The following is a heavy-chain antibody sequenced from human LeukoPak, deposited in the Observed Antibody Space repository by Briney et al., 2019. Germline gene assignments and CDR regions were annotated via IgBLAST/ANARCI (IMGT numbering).Heavy chain of an antibody. Sequence: GGSLRLSCAASGFTFSSYAMSWVRQAPGKGLEWVSAISGSGGSTYYADSVKGRFTISRDNAKNSLYLQMNSLRAEDTAVYYCADVYSGTYSRIWGQGTMVTVSS. V-gene: IGHV3-23*01. CDR1: GFTFSSYA. J-gene: IGHJ3*02. CDR3: ADVYSGTYSRI. CDR2: ISGSGGST. D-gene: IGHD1-26*01.